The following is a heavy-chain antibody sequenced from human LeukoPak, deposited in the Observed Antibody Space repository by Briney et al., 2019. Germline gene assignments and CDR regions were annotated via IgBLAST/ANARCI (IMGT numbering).Heavy chain of an antibody. CDR3: AREVTAVAGSAFDI. CDR2: ISYDGSNK. Sequence: GGSLRLSCAASGFTFSSYAMHWVRQAPGKGLEWVAVISYDGSNKYYADSVKGRFTISRDNSKNTLYLQMNSLRAEDTAVYYCAREVTAVAGSAFDIWGQGTMVTVSS. D-gene: IGHD6-19*01. V-gene: IGHV3-30*04. CDR1: GFTFSSYA. J-gene: IGHJ3*02.